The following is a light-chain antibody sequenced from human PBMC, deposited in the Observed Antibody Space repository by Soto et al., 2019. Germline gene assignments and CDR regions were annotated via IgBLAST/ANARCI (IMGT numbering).Light chain of an antibody. CDR1: QSVSSN. J-gene: IGKJ5*01. CDR2: DAS. Sequence: EIVMEQSPATLSVSPGERATLSCRASQSVSSNLAWYQQKPGQAPRLLIYDASNRATGIPARFSGSGSGTDFTLTISSLEPEDFAVYYCQQRSNWPITFGQGTRLEIK. V-gene: IGKV3-11*01. CDR3: QQRSNWPIT.